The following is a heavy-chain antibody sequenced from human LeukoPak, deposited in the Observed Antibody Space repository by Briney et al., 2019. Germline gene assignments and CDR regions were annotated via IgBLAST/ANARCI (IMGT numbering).Heavy chain of an antibody. CDR3: ATQLQSYYYYGMDV. Sequence: ASVKVSCKASGGTFSSYAISWVRQAPGQGLEWMGIINPSGGSTSYAQKFQGRVTMTRDTSTSTVYMELSSLRSEDTAVYYCATQLQSYYYYGMDVWGQGTTVTVSS. J-gene: IGHJ6*02. V-gene: IGHV1-46*01. D-gene: IGHD5-24*01. CDR2: INPSGGST. CDR1: GGTFSSYA.